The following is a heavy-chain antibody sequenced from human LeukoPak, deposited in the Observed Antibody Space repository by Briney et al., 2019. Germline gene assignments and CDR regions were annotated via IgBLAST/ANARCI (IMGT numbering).Heavy chain of an antibody. CDR1: GGSISSGGYS. V-gene: IGHV4-30-2*01. J-gene: IGHJ2*01. Sequence: SETLSLTCAVSGGSISSGGYSWSWIRQPPGKGLEWIGYIYHSGSTYYNPSLKSRVTISVDRSKNQFSLKLNSVTAADTAVYYCARDSPRSAAAAGPDWYFDLWGRGTLVTVSS. D-gene: IGHD6-13*01. CDR2: IYHSGST. CDR3: ARDSPRSAAAAGPDWYFDL.